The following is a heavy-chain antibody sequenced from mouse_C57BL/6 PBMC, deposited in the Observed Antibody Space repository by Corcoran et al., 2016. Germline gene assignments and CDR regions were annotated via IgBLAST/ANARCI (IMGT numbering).Heavy chain of an antibody. D-gene: IGHD2-3*01. V-gene: IGHV1-80*01. Sequence: QVQLQQSGAELVKPGASVKISCKASGYAFSSYWMNWVKQRPGKGLEWIGQIYPGDGDTNYNGKFKGKATLTADKSSSTAYMQLSSLTSEDSAVYFCARMGWLLREAMDYWGQGTSVTVSS. J-gene: IGHJ4*01. CDR1: GYAFSSYW. CDR3: ARMGWLLREAMDY. CDR2: IYPGDGDT.